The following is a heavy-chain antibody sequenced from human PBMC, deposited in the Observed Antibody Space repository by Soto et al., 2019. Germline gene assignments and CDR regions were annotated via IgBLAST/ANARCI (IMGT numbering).Heavy chain of an antibody. D-gene: IGHD1-1*01. CDR2: ISYDGSNK. CDR3: AKDNDLNP. CDR1: GFTFSSYG. V-gene: IGHV3-30*18. J-gene: IGHJ5*02. Sequence: PGGSLRLSCAASGFTFSSYGMHWVRQAPGKGLEWVAVISYDGSNKYYADSVKGRFTISRDNSKNTLYLQMNSLRPEDTAMYYCAKDNDLNPWGQGTLVTVSS.